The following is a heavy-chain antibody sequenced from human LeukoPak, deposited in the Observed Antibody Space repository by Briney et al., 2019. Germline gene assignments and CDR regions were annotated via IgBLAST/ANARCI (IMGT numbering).Heavy chain of an antibody. D-gene: IGHD6-13*01. V-gene: IGHV4-59*08. CDR1: GGSISSYY. CDR2: IYYSGST. Sequence: PSETLSLTCTVSGGSISSYYWSWIRQPPGKGLEWIGYIYYSGSTNYNPSLKSRVTISVDTSKNQFSLKLSSVTAADTAVYYCARMGSSWYPAFDIWGQGTMVTVSS. J-gene: IGHJ3*02. CDR3: ARMGSSWYPAFDI.